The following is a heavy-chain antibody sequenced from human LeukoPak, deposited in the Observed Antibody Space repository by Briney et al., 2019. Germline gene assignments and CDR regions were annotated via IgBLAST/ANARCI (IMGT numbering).Heavy chain of an antibody. V-gene: IGHV3-23*01. J-gene: IGHJ4*02. D-gene: IGHD2-15*01. CDR2: ISGSGGST. CDR1: GFTFSSYA. CDR3: AKLSHIVVVVAFLDY. Sequence: GGSLRLSCAASGFTFSSYAMSWVRQAPGKGLEWVSAISGSGGSTYYADSVKGRSTISRDNSKNTLYLQMNSLRAEDTAVYYCAKLSHIVVVVAFLDYWGQGTLVTVSS.